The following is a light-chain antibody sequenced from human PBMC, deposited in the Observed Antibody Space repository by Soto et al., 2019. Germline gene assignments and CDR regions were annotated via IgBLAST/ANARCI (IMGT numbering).Light chain of an antibody. CDR2: AAS. CDR3: QQSYSTPYT. J-gene: IGKJ2*01. V-gene: IGKV1-39*01. Sequence: DIQMTQSPSSLSASVVDRVTITCRTSQSISSYLNWYQQKPGKAPKFLIYAASSLQSGVPSRFSGSGSGTDFTLTISSLQPEDFATYYCQQSYSTPYTFGQGTKLEIK. CDR1: QSISSY.